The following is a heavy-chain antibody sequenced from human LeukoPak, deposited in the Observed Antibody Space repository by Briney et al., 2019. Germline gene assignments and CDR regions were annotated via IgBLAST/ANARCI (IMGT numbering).Heavy chain of an antibody. D-gene: IGHD2-21*01. CDR2: IYHSGST. CDR3: ARRGDWGWYFDY. CDR1: GGSISSSSYY. J-gene: IGHJ4*02. V-gene: IGHV4-39*01. Sequence: SETLSLTCSVSGGSISSSSYYWGWIRQPPGKGLEWIGSIYHSGSTYYKPSLESRVTISVDTSKNQFSLKLSSVTAADTAVYYCARRGDWGWYFDYWGQGTLVTVSS.